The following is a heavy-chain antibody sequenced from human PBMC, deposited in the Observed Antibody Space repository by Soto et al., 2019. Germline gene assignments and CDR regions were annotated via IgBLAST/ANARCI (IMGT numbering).Heavy chain of an antibody. CDR2: ISWNSNII. V-gene: IGHV3-9*01. CDR3: AKGGPDGFCSGGRCYFDF. D-gene: IGHD2-15*01. J-gene: IGHJ4*02. Sequence: EVQLVESGGGLVQPGRSLRLSCAASGFTFDDYAMHWVRRVPGKGLEWVSSISWNSNIIGYADSVKGRFTISRDNAKNPLYLQMTSLRPEDTALYYCAKGGPDGFCSGGRCYFDFWGQGTLVTVSS. CDR1: GFTFDDYA.